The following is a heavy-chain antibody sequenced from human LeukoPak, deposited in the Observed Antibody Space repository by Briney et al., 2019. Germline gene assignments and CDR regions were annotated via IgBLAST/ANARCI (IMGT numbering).Heavy chain of an antibody. V-gene: IGHV1-69*04. CDR2: IIPIFGIA. CDR1: GGTFSSYA. Sequence: ASVKVSCKASGGTFSSYAISWVRQAPGQGLEWMGRIIPIFGIANYAQKFQGRVTITADKSTSTAYMELSSLRSEDTAVYYCVNLGYCSGGSCPNWFDPWGQGTLVTVSS. J-gene: IGHJ5*02. CDR3: VNLGYCSGGSCPNWFDP. D-gene: IGHD2-15*01.